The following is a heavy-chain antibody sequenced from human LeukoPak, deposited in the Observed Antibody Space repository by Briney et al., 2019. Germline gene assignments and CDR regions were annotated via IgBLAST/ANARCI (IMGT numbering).Heavy chain of an antibody. CDR2: IKQDGSEK. CDR3: AKAVAGTNSPPCDY. D-gene: IGHD6-19*01. CDR1: GFTFSSYW. V-gene: IGHV3-7*01. Sequence: GGSLRLSCAASGFTFSSYWMSWVRQAPGKGLEWVANIKQDGSEKSYVDSVKGRFTISRDNAKNSLYLQMNSLRAEDTAVYYCAKAVAGTNSPPCDYWGQGTLVTVSS. J-gene: IGHJ4*02.